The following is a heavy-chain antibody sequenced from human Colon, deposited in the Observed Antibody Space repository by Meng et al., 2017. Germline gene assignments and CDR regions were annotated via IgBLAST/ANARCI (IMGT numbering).Heavy chain of an antibody. CDR1: EFMFANYA. J-gene: IGHJ4*02. V-gene: IGHV3-23*04. CDR3: VRKPQSNYYDY. CDR2: ISDHGYNT. D-gene: IGHD3-10*01. Sequence: VRLVESVGGLVQRWWYLSLYCTVSEFMFANYAMRWVRQAPGKGPEWVSAISDHGYNTYYADSVQGRIAISRENSKNTVSLQMSSLRVEDTAIYYCVRKPQSNYYDYWGQGTLVTVSS.